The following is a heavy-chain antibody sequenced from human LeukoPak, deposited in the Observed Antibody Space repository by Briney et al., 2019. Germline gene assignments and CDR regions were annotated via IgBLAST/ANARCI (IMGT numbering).Heavy chain of an antibody. Sequence: ASVKVSCKASGYTFTGYYMHWVRQAPGQGLEWLGLINPSGGSTSYAQKFQGRVTMTRDMSTSTVYMELSSLRSEDTAVYYCARGGSYDILTGYSPDYYFDYWGQGTLVTVSS. CDR1: GYTFTGYY. CDR2: INPSGGST. V-gene: IGHV1-46*01. D-gene: IGHD3-9*01. CDR3: ARGGSYDILTGYSPDYYFDY. J-gene: IGHJ4*02.